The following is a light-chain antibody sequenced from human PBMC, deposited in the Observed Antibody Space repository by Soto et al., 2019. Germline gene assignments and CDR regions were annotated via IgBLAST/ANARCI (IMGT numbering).Light chain of an antibody. J-gene: IGKJ2*01. CDR1: QSVSSN. CDR3: QQYNNWPYT. V-gene: IGKV3-15*01. CDR2: GAS. Sequence: EIVMTQSPATLSVSPGERATLSCRASQSVSSNLAWYQQKPGQAPRLLIYGASTRATGIPARFSGSRSGTEFTLTIGSLQSKDFAVYYCQQYNNWPYTFGQGTKLEIK.